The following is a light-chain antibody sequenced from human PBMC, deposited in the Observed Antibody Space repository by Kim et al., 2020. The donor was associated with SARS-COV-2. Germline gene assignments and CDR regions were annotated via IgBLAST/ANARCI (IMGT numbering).Light chain of an antibody. CDR3: QQYGSSPYT. J-gene: IGKJ3*01. CDR2: GAS. V-gene: IGKV3-20*01. Sequence: EIVLTQSPGTLSLSPGERATLSCRASQTISKTYIAWYQQTPGQAPRLLIYGASNRATGIPDRFSGSGSGADFTLTISRLEPEDFAVYYCQQYGSSPYTFGSGTKVDIK. CDR1: QTISKTY.